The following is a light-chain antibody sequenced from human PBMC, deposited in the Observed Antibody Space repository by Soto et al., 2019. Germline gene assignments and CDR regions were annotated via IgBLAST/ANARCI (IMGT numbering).Light chain of an antibody. Sequence: DIHMTQSPSTLSASVGHRVTITCRASQSISSWLAWYQQKPGKAPKLLIYKASSLESGVPSRFSGSGSGTEFTLTISSLQTDDFATYYCQQYNSYSPTFGQGTKVDIK. CDR1: QSISSW. CDR3: QQYNSYSPT. J-gene: IGKJ1*01. CDR2: KAS. V-gene: IGKV1-5*03.